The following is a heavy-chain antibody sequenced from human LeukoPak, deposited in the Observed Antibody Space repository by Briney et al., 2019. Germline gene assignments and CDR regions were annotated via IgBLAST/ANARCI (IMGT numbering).Heavy chain of an antibody. D-gene: IGHD2-2*01. Sequence: SETLSLTCTVSGGSISSYYWSWIRQPPGKGLEWIGYIYYSGSTNYNPSLKSRVTISVDKSKNQFSLKLSSVTAADTAVYYCARDRDLDCSSTSCYYYYGMDVWGQGTTVTVSS. CDR2: IYYSGST. V-gene: IGHV4-59*12. CDR1: GGSISSYY. J-gene: IGHJ6*02. CDR3: ARDRDLDCSSTSCYYYYGMDV.